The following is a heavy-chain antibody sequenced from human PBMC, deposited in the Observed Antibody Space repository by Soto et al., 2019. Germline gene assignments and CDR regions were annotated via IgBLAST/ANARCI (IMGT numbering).Heavy chain of an antibody. Sequence: ASVKVSCKVSGYTLTELSMHWVRQAPGKGVEWMGGFDPEDGETIYAQKFQGRVTMTEDTSTDTAYMELSSLRSEDTAVYYCATALMVYAIYAFDIWVQGTMVTVSS. D-gene: IGHD2-8*01. V-gene: IGHV1-24*01. CDR1: GYTLTELS. CDR3: ATALMVYAIYAFDI. CDR2: FDPEDGET. J-gene: IGHJ3*02.